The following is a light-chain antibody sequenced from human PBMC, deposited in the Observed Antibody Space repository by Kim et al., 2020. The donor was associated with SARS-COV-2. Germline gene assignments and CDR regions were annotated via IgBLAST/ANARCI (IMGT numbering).Light chain of an antibody. CDR1: QSVASN. Sequence: EIMMTQSPATLSASPGERVTLSCRASQSVASNLAWYQEKPGQPPRLLIYGASTRATDIPVRFTGSGSGTEFTLTISSLQSEDFAVYYCQQYNNWPPWTFGQGTKVDIK. J-gene: IGKJ1*01. V-gene: IGKV3-15*01. CDR3: QQYNNWPPWT. CDR2: GAS.